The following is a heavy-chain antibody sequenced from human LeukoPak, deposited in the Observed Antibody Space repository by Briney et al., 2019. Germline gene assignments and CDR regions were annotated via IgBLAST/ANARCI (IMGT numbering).Heavy chain of an antibody. CDR1: GFTFSSYA. J-gene: IGHJ4*02. D-gene: IGHD1-7*01. Sequence: PGGSLRLSCVATGFTFSSYAVSWVRQAPGKGLEWVSTITGVDGDTYYADSVKGRFTISRDNSKNTVYLQMNSLRAEDTAVYYCARMNYVSSGWGAPFDYWGQGTLVTVSS. CDR2: ITGVDGDT. CDR3: ARMNYVSSGWGAPFDY. V-gene: IGHV3-23*01.